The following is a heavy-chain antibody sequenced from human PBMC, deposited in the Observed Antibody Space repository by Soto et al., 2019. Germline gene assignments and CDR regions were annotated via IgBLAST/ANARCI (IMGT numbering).Heavy chain of an antibody. D-gene: IGHD7-27*01. Sequence: QVQLVQSGAEVKKPGASVKVSCKASGYTFTSYAMHWVRQAPGQRLEWMGWINAGNGNTKYSQKFQGRVTITRDTSASTAYMELRRLRSEDTAVYYCARSELGWFKCMDVWGQGPTVPVPS. V-gene: IGHV1-3*01. CDR2: INAGNGNT. CDR1: GYTFTSYA. J-gene: IGHJ6*02. CDR3: ARSELGWFKCMDV.